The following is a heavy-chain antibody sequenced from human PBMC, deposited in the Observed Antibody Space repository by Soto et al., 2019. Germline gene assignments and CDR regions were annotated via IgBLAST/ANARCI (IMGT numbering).Heavy chain of an antibody. D-gene: IGHD6-13*01. J-gene: IGHJ4*02. CDR1: GFTFSEHW. Sequence: GGSLRLSCAASGFTFSEHWMHWVRQAPGKGLVWVSHIKTDGSFTRDADSLKGRFTISRDNARNTLYLQMNGLRAEDTAIYYCVRDNSWSLDYWGQGTLVTVSS. CDR3: VRDNSWSLDY. V-gene: IGHV3-74*01. CDR2: IKTDGSFT.